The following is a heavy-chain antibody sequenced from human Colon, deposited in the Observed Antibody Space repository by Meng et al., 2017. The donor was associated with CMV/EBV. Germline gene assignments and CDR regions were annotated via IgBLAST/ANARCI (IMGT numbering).Heavy chain of an antibody. V-gene: IGHV1-18*01. CDR1: CYASTTYG. CDR3: VREGQTGPTVYFQH. Sequence: VQTVASGVGVKTRGASRTCTCKVFCYASTTYGSSWERQARVRGLEGMGWVSADSGDTKDAQNYQDRVTMTRDTSTSKAYMELTSLRSDDTAIYYCVREGQTGPTVYFQHWGQGTLVTVSS. J-gene: IGHJ1*01. CDR2: VSADSGDT. D-gene: IGHD1-7*01.